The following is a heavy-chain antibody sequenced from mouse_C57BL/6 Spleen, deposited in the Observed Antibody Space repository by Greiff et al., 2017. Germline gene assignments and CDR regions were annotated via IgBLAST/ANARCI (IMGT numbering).Heavy chain of an antibody. CDR2: INPYNGDT. CDR3: ARSYGSNAMDY. Sequence: EVQLQQSGPELVKPGDSVKISCKASGYTFTGYFMNWVMQSHGKSLEWIGRINPYNGDTFYNQKFKGKATLTVDKSSSTAHMELRSLTSEDSAVYYCARSYGSNAMDYWGQGTSVTVSS. V-gene: IGHV1-20*01. D-gene: IGHD1-1*01. CDR1: GYTFTGYF. J-gene: IGHJ4*01.